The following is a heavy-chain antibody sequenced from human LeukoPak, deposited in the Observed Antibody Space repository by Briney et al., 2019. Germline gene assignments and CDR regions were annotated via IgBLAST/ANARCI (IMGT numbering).Heavy chain of an antibody. J-gene: IGHJ4*02. V-gene: IGHV3-23*01. CDR2: ISNSGGST. D-gene: IGHD2-8*01. Sequence: GGSLRLSCAASGFTFSTYVMSWVRQTPGKGLEWVSTISNSGGSTYNADSVKGRFTISRDNSKNTLYLQMSSLRVEDTAIYYCVRTKLGYCINGVCSTAFDYWGQGTLVTVSS. CDR3: VRTKLGYCINGVCSTAFDY. CDR1: GFTFSTYV.